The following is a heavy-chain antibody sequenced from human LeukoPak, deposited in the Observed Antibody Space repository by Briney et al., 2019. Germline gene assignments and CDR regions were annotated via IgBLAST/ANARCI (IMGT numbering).Heavy chain of an antibody. D-gene: IGHD3-16*01. V-gene: IGHV3-7*04. CDR1: GFAFSASW. CDR3: ARPNNYAFDY. CDR2: INEDGTDK. Sequence: PGGSLRLSCGASGFAFSASWMSWVRQVPGTGLECVAKINEDGTDKLYAPSVRGRFTISRDNAQNSLYLQMNRLRAEDTAIYYCARPNNYAFDYWGQGTLATVSS. J-gene: IGHJ4*02.